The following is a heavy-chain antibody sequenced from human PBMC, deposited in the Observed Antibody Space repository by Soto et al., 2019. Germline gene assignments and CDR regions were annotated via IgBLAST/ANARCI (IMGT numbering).Heavy chain of an antibody. V-gene: IGHV3-30-3*01. Sequence: QVQLVESGGGVVQPGRSLRLSCAASGFTFSSYAMHWVRQAPGKGLEWVAVISYDGSNKYYADSVNGRFTISRDNSKNTLYLQMNSMRAEDTAVYYCARGGYGHGGNDYWGQGTLVTVSS. J-gene: IGHJ4*02. CDR2: ISYDGSNK. CDR1: GFTFSSYA. D-gene: IGHD3-16*01. CDR3: ARGGYGHGGNDY.